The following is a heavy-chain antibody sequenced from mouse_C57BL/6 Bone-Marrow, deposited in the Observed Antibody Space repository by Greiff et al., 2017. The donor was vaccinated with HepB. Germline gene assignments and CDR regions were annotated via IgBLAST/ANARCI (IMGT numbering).Heavy chain of an antibody. J-gene: IGHJ3*01. D-gene: IGHD1-1*01. CDR1: GFSLTSYA. CDR2: IWTGGGT. Sequence: VKLMESGPGLVAPSQSLSITCTVSGFSLTSYAISWVRQPPGKGLEWLGVIWTGGGTNYNSALKSRLSISKDNSKSQVFLKMNSLQTDDTARYYCARIYYYGSSSPWFAYWGQGTLVTVSA. CDR3: ARIYYYGSSSPWFAY. V-gene: IGHV2-9-1*01.